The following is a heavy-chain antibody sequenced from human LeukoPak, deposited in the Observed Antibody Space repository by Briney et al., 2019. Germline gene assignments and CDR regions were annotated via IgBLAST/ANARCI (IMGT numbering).Heavy chain of an antibody. CDR3: AREGYSSGWYRY. Sequence: PSETLSVTCVVYGGSFSGYYWRGIRQPPCKGLDGIGEINHSGSTNYNPSLKSRVTISVDTSKNQFSLKLSSVTAADTAVYYCAREGYSSGWYRYWGQGTLVTVSS. CDR1: GGSFSGYY. J-gene: IGHJ4*02. V-gene: IGHV4-34*01. CDR2: INHSGST. D-gene: IGHD6-19*01.